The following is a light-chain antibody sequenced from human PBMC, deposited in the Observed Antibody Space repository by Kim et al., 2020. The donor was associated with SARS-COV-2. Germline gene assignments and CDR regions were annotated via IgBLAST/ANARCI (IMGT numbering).Light chain of an antibody. Sequence: EIVLTQSPITLSLSPGERATLSCRASQSVSNYLAWYKQKPGQAPRILIQDASDSATGITATFSGSGSETDFTLTISSLVTAEFVVYFCRKNSSWPTFGQGT. J-gene: IGKJ1*01. CDR3: RKNSSWPT. CDR2: DAS. V-gene: IGKV3-11*01. CDR1: QSVSNY.